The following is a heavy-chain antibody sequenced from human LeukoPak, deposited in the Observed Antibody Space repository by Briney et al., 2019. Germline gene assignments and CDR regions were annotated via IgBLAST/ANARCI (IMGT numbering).Heavy chain of an antibody. V-gene: IGHV3-23*01. J-gene: IGHJ4*02. CDR1: GFTFSSYP. Sequence: GGSLRLSCAASGFTFSSYPMSWLRQPPGKGLEWVSTISDRGGSIYYAVSVKGRFTIPRDNSKNALYLQMNSLRAEDTAVFYCAKESPSFDYWGQGTLVTVSS. CDR2: ISDRGGSI. CDR3: AKESPSFDY.